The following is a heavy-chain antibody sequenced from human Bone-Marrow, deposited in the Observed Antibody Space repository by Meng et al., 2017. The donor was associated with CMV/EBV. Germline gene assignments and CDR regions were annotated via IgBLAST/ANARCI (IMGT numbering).Heavy chain of an antibody. V-gene: IGHV3-30*04. D-gene: IGHD3-10*01. J-gene: IGHJ6*02. CDR1: GFTFSSYA. CDR3: ARGNYYYYYGMEV. Sequence: GESLKISCAASGFTFSSYAMHWVRQAPGKGLEWVAVISYDGSNKYYADSVKGRFTISRDNSKNTLYLQMNSLRAEDTAVYYCARGNYYYYYGMEVWGQGPTVTVSS. CDR2: ISYDGSNK.